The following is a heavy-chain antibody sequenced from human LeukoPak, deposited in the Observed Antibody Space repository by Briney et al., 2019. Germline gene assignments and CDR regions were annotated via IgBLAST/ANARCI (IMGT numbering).Heavy chain of an antibody. D-gene: IGHD2-2*01. CDR3: ARVITLGYCSSTSCYQNDY. CDR1: GGTFSSYA. Sequence: GASVKVSCKASGGTFSSYAISWVRQAPGQGLEWMGGIIPIFGTANYAQKFQGRVTMTGNTSISTAYMELSSLRSEDTAVYYCARVITLGYCSSTSCYQNDYWGQGTLVTVSS. CDR2: IIPIFGTA. V-gene: IGHV1-69*06. J-gene: IGHJ4*02.